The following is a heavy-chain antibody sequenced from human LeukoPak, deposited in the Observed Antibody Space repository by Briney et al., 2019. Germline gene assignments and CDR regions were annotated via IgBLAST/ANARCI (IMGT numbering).Heavy chain of an antibody. J-gene: IGHJ4*02. CDR1: GGSISSSSYY. CDR2: MYYSGST. Sequence: PSETLSLTCTVSGGSISSSSYYWGWIRQPPGKGLEWIGTMYYSGSTYYNPSLKSRVTISVDTSKNQFSLELSSVTAADTAVYYCARDAYGGNDYWGQGTLVTVSS. D-gene: IGHD4-23*01. V-gene: IGHV4-39*07. CDR3: ARDAYGGNDY.